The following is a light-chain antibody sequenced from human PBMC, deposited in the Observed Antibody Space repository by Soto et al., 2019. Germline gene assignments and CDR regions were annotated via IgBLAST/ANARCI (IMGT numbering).Light chain of an antibody. CDR2: AAS. J-gene: IGKJ3*01. CDR1: QSISTY. CDR3: QESHRDLLI. Sequence: DMQVTQSPSSLSASVGDRVTITCRASQSISTYLNWYQQKPGKAPKLLFYAASSLQSGVPSRFSGSGSGTDFTLTINSLQTEDFGTYYCQESHRDLLIFGPGTKVDIK. V-gene: IGKV1-39*01.